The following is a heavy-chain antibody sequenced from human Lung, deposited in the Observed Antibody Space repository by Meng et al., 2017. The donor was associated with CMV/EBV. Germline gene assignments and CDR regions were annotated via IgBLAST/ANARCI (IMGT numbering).Heavy chain of an antibody. J-gene: IGHJ5*02. Sequence: GGSXRLXCAASGFTFDDYAMHWVRHAPGKGLERVSGISWNSGSIGYADSVKGRFTISRDNAKNSLCLQMNSLRAEDTALYDCAKGSSKYDILHAWGQGTLVTVSS. CDR2: ISWNSGSI. CDR1: GFTFDDYA. D-gene: IGHD3-9*01. CDR3: AKGSSKYDILHA. V-gene: IGHV3-9*01.